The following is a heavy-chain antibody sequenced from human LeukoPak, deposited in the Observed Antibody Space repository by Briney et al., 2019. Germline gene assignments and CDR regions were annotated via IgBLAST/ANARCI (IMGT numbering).Heavy chain of an antibody. CDR2: IYYSGST. J-gene: IGHJ5*02. D-gene: IGHD3-10*01. V-gene: IGHV4-39*01. CDR3: ARGRAFGEPRFDT. Sequence: SETLSITCTVSGVSISSSSYYWGWLRQPPGKGLEWIGSIYYSGSTHYNPSLKSRVTISVDTSKNQFSLKLSSMTAADTAVYFCARGRAFGEPRFDTLGQGTQVTVSS. CDR1: GVSISSSSYY.